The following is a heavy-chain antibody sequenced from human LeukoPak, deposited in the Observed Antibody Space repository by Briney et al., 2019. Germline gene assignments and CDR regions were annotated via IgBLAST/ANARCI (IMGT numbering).Heavy chain of an antibody. J-gene: IGHJ4*02. CDR1: GFTFSSYG. CDR2: ISGSGGST. Sequence: GGSLRLSCAASGFTFSSYGMSWVRQAPGKGLEWVSAISGSGGSTYYADSVKGRFTISRDNSKNTLYLQMNSLRAEDTAVYYCAKDRSYDYYYGSGSYDYWGQGTLVTVSS. CDR3: AKDRSYDYYYGSGSYDY. D-gene: IGHD3-10*01. V-gene: IGHV3-23*01.